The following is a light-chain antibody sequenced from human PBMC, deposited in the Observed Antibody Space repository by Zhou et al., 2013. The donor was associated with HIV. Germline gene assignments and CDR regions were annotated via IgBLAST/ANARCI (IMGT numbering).Light chain of an antibody. J-gene: IGKJ4*01. CDR2: DTS. Sequence: EIVLTQSPATLSLSPGERATLSCRASQSVARFLAWYQQKPGQAPRLLIYDTSNRATGIPARFSGSGSGTDFTLTISRLEPEDFAVYHCQQYNKWPLTFGGGTKVEIK. V-gene: IGKV3-11*01. CDR3: QQYNKWPLT. CDR1: QSVARF.